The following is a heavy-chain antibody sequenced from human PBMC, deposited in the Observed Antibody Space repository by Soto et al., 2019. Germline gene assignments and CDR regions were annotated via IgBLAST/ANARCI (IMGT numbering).Heavy chain of an antibody. V-gene: IGHV3-23*01. CDR2: ISGSGGST. CDR3: AKDQVDAGWSLDY. J-gene: IGHJ4*02. CDR1: GFTFSSYS. Sequence: PGGSLRLSCAASGFTFSSYSMNWVRQAPGKGLEWVSAISGSGGSTYYADSVKGRFTISGDNSKNTLYLQMNSLRAEDTAVYYCAKDQVDAGWSLDYWGQGTLVTVSS. D-gene: IGHD6-19*01.